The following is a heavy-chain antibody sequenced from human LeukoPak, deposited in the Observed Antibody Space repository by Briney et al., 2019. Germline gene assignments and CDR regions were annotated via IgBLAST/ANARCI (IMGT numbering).Heavy chain of an antibody. CDR1: GGTFSSYT. Sequence: ASVKVSCKASGGTFSSYTISWVRQAPGQGLEWMGGIIPIFGTANYAQKFQGRVTITADESTSTVYMEMSSLRSEDTAVYYCAKEKATGEMTHFDYWGQGTLVTVSS. CDR2: IIPIFGTA. CDR3: AKEKATGEMTHFDY. V-gene: IGHV1-69*13. D-gene: IGHD1-26*01. J-gene: IGHJ4*02.